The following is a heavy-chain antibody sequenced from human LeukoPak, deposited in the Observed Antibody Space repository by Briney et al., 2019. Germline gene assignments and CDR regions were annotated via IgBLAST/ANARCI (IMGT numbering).Heavy chain of an antibody. CDR2: ISPGDSDT. CDR3: ARKSSGWPGDFNY. V-gene: IGHV5-51*01. J-gene: IGHJ4*02. CDR1: GYSFTSYW. Sequence: GESLKISCTGSGYSFTSYWIGWVRQMPGKGLEWMGIISPGDSDTRYSPSFQGHVTISADKSTTTAYLQWSSLKASDTAMYYCARKSSGWPGDFNYWGQGTLVTVSS. D-gene: IGHD6-25*01.